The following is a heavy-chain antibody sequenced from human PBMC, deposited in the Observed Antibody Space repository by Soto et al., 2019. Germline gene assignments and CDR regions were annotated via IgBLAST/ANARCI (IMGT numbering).Heavy chain of an antibody. V-gene: IGHV3-21*01. CDR3: ARAPLPYSNYDY. CDR1: GFTFSNYS. CDR2: ISSSGGYI. Sequence: PGGSLRLSCAASGFTFSNYSMNWVRQAPGKGLEWLSSISSSGGYILYADSVKGRFTISRDNAENSLYLQMNSLRADDTAVYYCARAPLPYSNYDYWGQGTLVTVSS. D-gene: IGHD4-4*01. J-gene: IGHJ4*02.